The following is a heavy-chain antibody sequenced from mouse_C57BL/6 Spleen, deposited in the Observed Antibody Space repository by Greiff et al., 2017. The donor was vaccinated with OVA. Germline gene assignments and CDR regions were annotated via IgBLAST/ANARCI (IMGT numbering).Heavy chain of an antibody. J-gene: IGHJ2*01. CDR1: GYSITSGYY. CDR2: ISYDGSN. Sequence: EVQLQQSGPGLVKPSQSLSLTCSVTGYSITSGYYWNWIRQFPGNQLEWMGYISYDGSNNYNPSLKNRISITRDTSKNQFFLKLNSVTTEDTATYYCARDLDGTRGYWGQGTTLTVSS. CDR3: ARDLDGTRGY. D-gene: IGHD4-1*01. V-gene: IGHV3-6*01.